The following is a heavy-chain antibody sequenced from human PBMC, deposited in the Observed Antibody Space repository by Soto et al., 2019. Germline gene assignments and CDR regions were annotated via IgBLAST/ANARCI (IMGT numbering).Heavy chain of an antibody. D-gene: IGHD5-18*01. J-gene: IGHJ4*02. CDR1: GFDFTNSW. CDR2: VNSDGRIT. V-gene: IGHV3-74*01. CDR3: TRDQRYSSAV. Sequence: EVQLVESGGGLVQPGGSLRISCAASGFDFTNSWMHWVRQAPGKGLVWVSHVNSDGRITTYADSVKGRFTISRDNAKNTVYLQLNSLRFEDTAVYYCTRDQRYSSAVWGQGTLVTVSS.